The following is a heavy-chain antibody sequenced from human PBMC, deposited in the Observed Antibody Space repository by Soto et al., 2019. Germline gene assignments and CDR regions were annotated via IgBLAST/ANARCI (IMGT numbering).Heavy chain of an antibody. D-gene: IGHD3-3*01. CDR3: AREWSGYYWFDP. J-gene: IGHJ5*02. CDR1: GGSVSSGSYY. V-gene: IGHV4-61*01. CDR2: IYYSGST. Sequence: PSETLSLTCTVSGGSVSSGSYYWSWIRQPPGKGLEWIGYIYYSGSTNYNPSLKSRVTISVDTSKNQFSLKLSSVTAADTAVYYCAREWSGYYWFDPWGQGTLVTVSS.